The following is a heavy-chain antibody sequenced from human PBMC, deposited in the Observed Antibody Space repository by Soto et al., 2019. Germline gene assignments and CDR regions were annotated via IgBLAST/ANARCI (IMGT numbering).Heavy chain of an antibody. CDR3: ATLGHYDFWSGFRKGNWFDP. V-gene: IGHV4-34*01. CDR2: INHSGST. J-gene: IGHJ5*02. Sequence: QVQLQQWGAGLLKPSETVSLTCAVYGGSFIGYYGTWIRQPPGKGLEWNGEINHSGSTNYNPSLRSRVTISADTSKYQFSLRLSSVTAADTAVYYCATLGHYDFWSGFRKGNWFDPWGQGTLVTVSS. CDR1: GGSFIGYY. D-gene: IGHD3-3*01.